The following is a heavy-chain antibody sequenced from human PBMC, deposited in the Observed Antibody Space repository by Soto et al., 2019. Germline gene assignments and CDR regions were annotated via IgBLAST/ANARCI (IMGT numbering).Heavy chain of an antibody. CDR3: ARGPNYYDSSGYYPRPDAFVI. Sequence: SETLSLTCTVSGGSISSSSYYWGWIRQPPGKGLEWIGSIYYSGSTYYNPSLKSRVTISVDTSKNQFSLKLSSVTAADTAVYYCARGPNYYDSSGYYPRPDAFVIWGQGTMVTVSS. D-gene: IGHD3-22*01. V-gene: IGHV4-39*01. J-gene: IGHJ3*02. CDR1: GGSISSSSYY. CDR2: IYYSGST.